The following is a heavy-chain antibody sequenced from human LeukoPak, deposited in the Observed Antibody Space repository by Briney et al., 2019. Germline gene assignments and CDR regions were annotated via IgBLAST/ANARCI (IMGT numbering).Heavy chain of an antibody. CDR1: GGSISSYY. Sequence: SETLSLTCTVSGGSISSYYWSWIRQPAGKGLEWIGRIYTSGSTNYNPSLKSRVTISVDTSKNQFSLKLSSVTAADTAVYYCARDEGAASSGWHLGYWGQGTLVTVSS. D-gene: IGHD6-19*01. CDR2: IYTSGST. CDR3: ARDEGAASSGWHLGY. V-gene: IGHV4-4*07. J-gene: IGHJ4*02.